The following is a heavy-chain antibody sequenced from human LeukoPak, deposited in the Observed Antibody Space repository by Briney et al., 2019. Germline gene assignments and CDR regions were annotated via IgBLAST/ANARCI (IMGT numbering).Heavy chain of an antibody. V-gene: IGHV4-4*07. J-gene: IGHJ6*03. CDR3: ARHNGFDRGYYYSMDV. D-gene: IGHD3-9*01. CDR1: GGFINSYY. CDR2: VYTSGIT. Sequence: SETLSLTCTFSGGFINSYYWSWIRQPAGKGLEWIGRVYTSGITNYNPSLKSRITMSVDTSKNQFSLKLTSVTAADTAVYYCARHNGFDRGYYYSMDVWGKGTTVTVSS.